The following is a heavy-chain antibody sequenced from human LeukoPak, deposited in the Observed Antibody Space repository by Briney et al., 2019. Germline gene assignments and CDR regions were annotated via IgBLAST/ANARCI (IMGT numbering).Heavy chain of an antibody. CDR2: MNPNSGRT. J-gene: IGHJ4*02. Sequence: KVSCKASGYTLTSYDINWARQATGQGLEWMGWMNPNSGRTGYAQNFQGRITITRNTSISTAYMELSSLRSEDTAVYYCTRETSSRYFDYWGQGTLVTVSS. CDR1: GYTLTSYD. CDR3: TRETSSRYFDY. V-gene: IGHV1-8*01.